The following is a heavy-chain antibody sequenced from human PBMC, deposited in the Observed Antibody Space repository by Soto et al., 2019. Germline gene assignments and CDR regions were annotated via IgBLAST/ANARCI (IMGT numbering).Heavy chain of an antibody. CDR2: IIPVLGIA. V-gene: IGHV1-69*02. CDR1: GGTFSSYT. Sequence: QVQLVQSGAEVKKPGSSVKVSCKASGGTFSSYTISWVRQAPGQGLEWMGRIIPVLGIANYAQKFQARVTLTADKSTSTAYMELSRLRSEDTAVYYWAIAVAGTHGTDDLGQGTPVTV. CDR3: AIAVAGTHGTDD. J-gene: IGHJ6*02. D-gene: IGHD6-19*01.